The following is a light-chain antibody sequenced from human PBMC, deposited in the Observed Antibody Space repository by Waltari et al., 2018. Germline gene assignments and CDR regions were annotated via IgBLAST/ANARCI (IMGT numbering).Light chain of an antibody. V-gene: IGKV3-15*01. CDR3: QQYNNWPLT. J-gene: IGKJ4*01. CDR2: GAS. Sequence: EIVMTQSPATLSVSPGERATLSCRDSQSVSSNLAWYQQKPGQYPRLLMYGASTRATRIPARFSGSGSGTEFTLTISSLQSEDFAVYYCQQYNNWPLTFGGGTKVEIK. CDR1: QSVSSN.